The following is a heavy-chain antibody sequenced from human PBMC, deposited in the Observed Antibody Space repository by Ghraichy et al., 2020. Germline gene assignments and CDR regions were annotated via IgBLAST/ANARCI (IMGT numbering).Heavy chain of an antibody. D-gene: IGHD5/OR15-5a*01. CDR2: ISSSSSYI. CDR1: GFTFSSYS. CDR3: ARDVFSSKAIDAFDI. Sequence: LSLTCAASGFTFSSYSMNWVRQAPGKGLEWVSSISSSSSYIYYADSVKGRFTISRDNAKNSLYLQMNSLRAEDTAVYYCARDVFSSKAIDAFDIWGQGTMVTVSS. V-gene: IGHV3-21*01. J-gene: IGHJ3*02.